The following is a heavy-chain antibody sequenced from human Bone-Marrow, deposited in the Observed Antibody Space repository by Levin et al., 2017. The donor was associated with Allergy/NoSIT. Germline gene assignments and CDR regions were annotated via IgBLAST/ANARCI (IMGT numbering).Heavy chain of an antibody. CDR1: GFAFSNYW. V-gene: IGHV3-74*01. Sequence: WASVKVSCAASGFAFSNYWMHWVRQAPGKGLVWVSRINRGGSSTTYADSVKGRFTISRDNAKNTLYLQMNSLRAEDTAVYYCARDPFAYNFGSGSYLDYWGQGTLVSVSS. CDR2: INRGGSST. J-gene: IGHJ4*02. CDR3: ARDPFAYNFGSGSYLDY. D-gene: IGHD3-10*01.